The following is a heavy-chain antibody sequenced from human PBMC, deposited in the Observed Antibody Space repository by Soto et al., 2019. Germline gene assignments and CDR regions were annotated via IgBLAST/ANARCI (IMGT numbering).Heavy chain of an antibody. V-gene: IGHV3-33*08. Sequence: RLSCSASGFTFISYGMHWVRQAPGKGLEWVAVIWYDGRYKYYADSVKGRFTTPRANPKTTLYLQMNGLRAEDTAMYYCARDFSFSTRCLRPVCYSYYGMDVWGQGTTVPVSS. J-gene: IGHJ6*02. D-gene: IGHD2-2*01. CDR2: IWYDGRYK. CDR3: ARDFSFSTRCLRPVCYSYYGMDV. CDR1: GFTFISYG.